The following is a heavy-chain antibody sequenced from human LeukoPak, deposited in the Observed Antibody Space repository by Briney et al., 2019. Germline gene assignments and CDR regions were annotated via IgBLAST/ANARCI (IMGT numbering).Heavy chain of an antibody. CDR3: ARDGGSSFRYFDY. CDR1: GGSISSYY. V-gene: IGHV4-59*12. CDR2: IYYSGST. Sequence: SETLSLTCTVSGGSISSYYWSWIRQPPGKGLEWIGYIYYSGSTNYNPSLKSRVTISVDTSKNQFSLKLSSVTAADTAVYYCARDGGSSFRYFDYWGQGTLVTVSS. D-gene: IGHD2-2*01. J-gene: IGHJ4*02.